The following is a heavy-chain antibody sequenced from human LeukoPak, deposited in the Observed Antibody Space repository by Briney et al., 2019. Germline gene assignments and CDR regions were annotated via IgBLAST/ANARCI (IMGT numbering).Heavy chain of an antibody. V-gene: IGHV1-2*02. D-gene: IGHD2-2*01. Sequence: ASVKVSCKASGYTFTGYYMRWVRQAPGQGLEWMGWINPNSGGTNYAQKFQGRVTMTRDTSISTAYMELSRLRSDDTAVYYCARGAMPMSVGYYFDYWGQGTLVTVSS. CDR3: ARGAMPMSVGYYFDY. CDR2: INPNSGGT. CDR1: GYTFTGYY. J-gene: IGHJ4*02.